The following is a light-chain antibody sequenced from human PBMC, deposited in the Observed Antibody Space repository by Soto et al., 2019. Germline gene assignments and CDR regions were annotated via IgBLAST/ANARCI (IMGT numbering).Light chain of an antibody. V-gene: IGKV3-15*01. CDR3: HQYNNWPSST. Sequence: EIVMTQSPATLSVSPGARATLSCRASQSVSSNLAGYQQKPGQAPRLLLYGASTRATGIPARFSGSGSGTAFTLTSSSLQFEDFAVYYCHQYNNWPSSTFGQGTKVEIK. CDR2: GAS. J-gene: IGKJ1*01. CDR1: QSVSSN.